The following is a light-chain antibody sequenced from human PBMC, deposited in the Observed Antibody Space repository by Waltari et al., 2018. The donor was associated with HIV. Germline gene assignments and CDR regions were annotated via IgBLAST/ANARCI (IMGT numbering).Light chain of an antibody. CDR2: DNN. CDR1: SSNLGNTY. CDR3: GTWDSRLSAFV. V-gene: IGLV1-51*01. Sequence: QSILTQPPSVSAAPGQRVTISCSGSSSNLGNTYVSWYQHFPGPAPKLLIYDNNKRPSGIPDRFSGSKSGTSATLGITGLQTGDEADYYCGTWDSRLSAFVLGTGTSVTVL. J-gene: IGLJ1*01.